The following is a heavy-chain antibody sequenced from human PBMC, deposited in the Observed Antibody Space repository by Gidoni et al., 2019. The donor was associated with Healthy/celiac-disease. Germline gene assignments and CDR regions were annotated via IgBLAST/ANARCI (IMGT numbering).Heavy chain of an antibody. D-gene: IGHD3-22*01. CDR3: AREYYYDSSGYRMTNWFDP. CDR2: ISAYNGNT. CDR1: GYPFTSYG. Sequence: QVQLVQSGAEVKKPGASVKVSCKASGYPFTSYGIRWVRQAPGQGLEWMGWISAYNGNTNYAQKLQGRVTMTTDTSTSTAYMELRSLRSDDTAVYYCAREYYYDSSGYRMTNWFDPWGQGTLVTVSS. V-gene: IGHV1-18*01. J-gene: IGHJ5*02.